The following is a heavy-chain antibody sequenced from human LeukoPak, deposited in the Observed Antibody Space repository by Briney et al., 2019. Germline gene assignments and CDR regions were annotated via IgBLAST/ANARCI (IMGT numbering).Heavy chain of an antibody. Sequence: GASVKVSCKASGYTFTGYYMHWVRQAPGQGLELMGWINPNSGGTNYAQKFQGRVTMTRDTSISTAYTELSRLRSDDTAVYYCARSYDSSGYYYGAYNWFDPWGQGTLVTVSS. CDR1: GYTFTGYY. V-gene: IGHV1-2*02. CDR3: ARSYDSSGYYYGAYNWFDP. J-gene: IGHJ5*02. CDR2: INPNSGGT. D-gene: IGHD3-22*01.